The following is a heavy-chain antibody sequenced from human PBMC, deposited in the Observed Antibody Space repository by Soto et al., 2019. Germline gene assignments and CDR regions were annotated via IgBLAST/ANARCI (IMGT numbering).Heavy chain of an antibody. J-gene: IGHJ4*02. V-gene: IGHV3-30-3*01. CDR1: GFTFSSYA. CDR3: ARVLGGMATVPFDY. CDR2: ISYEGSHK. Sequence: QVQLVESGGGVVQPGRSLRLSCAASGFTFSSYAMHWVRQAPGTGLEWVAVISYEGSHKYYADSVKGRFTISRDNSKNTLYLQMNSLRTEDTAVYYCARVLGGMATVPFDYWGQGALVTVSS. D-gene: IGHD4-4*01.